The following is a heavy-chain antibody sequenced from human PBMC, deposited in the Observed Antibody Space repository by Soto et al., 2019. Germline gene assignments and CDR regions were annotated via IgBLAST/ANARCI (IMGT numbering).Heavy chain of an antibody. V-gene: IGHV1-69*13. CDR1: RGTFSSYA. D-gene: IGHD2-2*02. Sequence: SVKVSFKASRGTFSSYAISWLPQAPRQGLEWMGGIIPIFGAANYAQKFQGRVTITAAESTSTAYMELSSMRSEDTAVYYCAKSMLGYGSSSSGYRPLCSCYYGMDVWGQGTTVTVSS. CDR2: IIPIFGAA. CDR3: AKSMLGYGSSSSGYRPLCSCYYGMDV. J-gene: IGHJ6*02.